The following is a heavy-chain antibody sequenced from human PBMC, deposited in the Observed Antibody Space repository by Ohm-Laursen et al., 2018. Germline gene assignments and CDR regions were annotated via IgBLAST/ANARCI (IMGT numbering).Heavy chain of an antibody. Sequence: GTLSLTCAVYGGSFSGYYWSWIRQPPGKGLEWIGEINHSGSTNYNPSLKSRVTISVDTSKNQFSLKLSSVTAADTAVYYCARRGQTGTATDAFDIWGQGTMVTVSS. D-gene: IGHD1-7*01. J-gene: IGHJ3*02. CDR1: GGSFSGYY. V-gene: IGHV4-34*01. CDR3: ARRGQTGTATDAFDI. CDR2: INHSGST.